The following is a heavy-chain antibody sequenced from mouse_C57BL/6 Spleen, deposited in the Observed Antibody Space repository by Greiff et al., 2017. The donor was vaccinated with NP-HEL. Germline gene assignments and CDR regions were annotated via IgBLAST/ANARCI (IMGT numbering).Heavy chain of an antibody. D-gene: IGHD1-1*01. Sequence: EVKVVESGGGLVKPGGSLKLSCAASGFTFSSYTMSWVRQTPEKRLEWVATISGGGGNTYYPDSVKGRFTISRDNAKNTLYLQMSSLRSEYTALYYCARRPYYYGSSYYFDYWGQGTTLTVSS. CDR1: GFTFSSYT. CDR2: ISGGGGNT. V-gene: IGHV5-9*01. CDR3: ARRPYYYGSSYYFDY. J-gene: IGHJ2*01.